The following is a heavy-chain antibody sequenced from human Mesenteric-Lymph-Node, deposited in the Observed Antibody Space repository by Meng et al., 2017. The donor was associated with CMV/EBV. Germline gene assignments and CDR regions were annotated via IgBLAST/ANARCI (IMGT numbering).Heavy chain of an antibody. J-gene: IGHJ6*02. D-gene: IGHD3-3*01. CDR3: ARGIVNDCWSGHISGSPFNGIDV. V-gene: IGHV3-48*03. Sequence: GESLKISCAASGFTFSSYEMNWVRQAPGKGLEWVSYISSSGYTKYYADSVKGRFTISRDNAKNSLYLQMNSLRAEDTAVYYCARGIVNDCWSGHISGSPFNGIDVWGQGTTVTVSS. CDR1: GFTFSSYE. CDR2: ISSSGYTK.